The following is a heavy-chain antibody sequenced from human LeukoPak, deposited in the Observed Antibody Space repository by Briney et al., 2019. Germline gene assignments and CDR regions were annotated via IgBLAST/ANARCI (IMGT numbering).Heavy chain of an antibody. CDR1: GFIFSSYN. Sequence: GGSLRLSCAASGFIFSSYNIDWVRQAPGKGLEWVSSISSSSSYIYYADSVKGRFTISRDNAKNSLYLQMNSLRAEDTAVYYCARAAIAAARIYYYVDVWGKGTTVTVSS. J-gene: IGHJ6*03. V-gene: IGHV3-21*01. CDR2: ISSSSSYI. D-gene: IGHD6-13*01. CDR3: ARAAIAAARIYYYVDV.